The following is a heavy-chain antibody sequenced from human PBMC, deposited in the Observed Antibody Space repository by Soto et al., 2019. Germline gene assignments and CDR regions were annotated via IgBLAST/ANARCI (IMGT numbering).Heavy chain of an antibody. CDR2: IKSKVHGETT. CDR1: GFSFSNGW. Sequence: EVPLVESGGGLVKPGGSLRLSCAASGFSFSNGWMSWVRQAPGKGLEWVGRIKSKVHGETTDYATHVKGRFTISRDDSKNTLYLQMDSLQTEDTAVYYCSTDEWEWGQGTLVTVSS. J-gene: IGHJ4*02. D-gene: IGHD1-26*01. V-gene: IGHV3-15*05. CDR3: STDEWE.